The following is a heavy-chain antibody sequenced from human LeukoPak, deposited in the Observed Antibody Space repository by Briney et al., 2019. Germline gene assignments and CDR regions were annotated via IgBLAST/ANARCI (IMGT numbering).Heavy chain of an antibody. J-gene: IGHJ5*02. V-gene: IGHV3-48*03. CDR1: GFTFSRCE. D-gene: IGHD6-13*01. CDR2: IGNSGSSI. Sequence: GGSLRLSCAASGFTFSRCEMNWVRQAPGKGLEWVSHIGNSGSSIYYADSVKGRFTISRDNAKNSLYLQMNSLRAEDTAVYYCTTSRCIAAGDTRFDPWGQGTLVTVSS. CDR3: TTSRCIAAGDTRFDP.